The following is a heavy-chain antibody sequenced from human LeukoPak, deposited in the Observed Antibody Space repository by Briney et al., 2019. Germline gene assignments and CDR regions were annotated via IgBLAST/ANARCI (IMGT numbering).Heavy chain of an antibody. CDR3: AKDRGVSGWYPKPIDY. CDR1: GFTFSSYD. Sequence: EPGGSLRLSCAVSGFTFSSYDMSWVRQAPGKGLEWVSGISGSGGSTYYADSVKGRFTISRDNSKNTLYLQMNSLRAEDTAVYYCAKDRGVSGWYPKPIDYWGQGTLVTVSS. D-gene: IGHD6-19*01. J-gene: IGHJ4*02. V-gene: IGHV3-23*01. CDR2: ISGSGGST.